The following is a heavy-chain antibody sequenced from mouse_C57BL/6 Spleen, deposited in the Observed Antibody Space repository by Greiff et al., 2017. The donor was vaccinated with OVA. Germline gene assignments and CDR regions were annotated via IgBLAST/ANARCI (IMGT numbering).Heavy chain of an antibody. CDR1: GFTFSNYW. CDR3: TGFNWDEGWFAY. V-gene: IGHV6-3*01. CDR2: IRLKSDNYAT. D-gene: IGHD4-1*02. J-gene: IGHJ3*01. Sequence: EVQGVESGGGLVQPGGSMKLSCVASGFTFSNYWMNWVRQSPEKGLEWVAQIRLKSDNYATHYAESVKGRFTISRDDSKSSVYLQMNNLRAEDTGIYYCTGFNWDEGWFAYWGQGTLVTVSA.